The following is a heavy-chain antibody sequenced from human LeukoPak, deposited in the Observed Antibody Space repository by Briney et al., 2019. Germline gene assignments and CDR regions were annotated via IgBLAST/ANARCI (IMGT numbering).Heavy chain of an antibody. J-gene: IGHJ5*02. D-gene: IGHD3-16*01. CDR3: ARERGGGDP. CDR2: IYNSGST. CDR1: GGSISTDY. V-gene: IGHV4-59*01. Sequence: PSETLSLTCTVSGGSISTDYWSWIRQPPGKGLEWIGYIYNSGSTNYNPSLKSRVTISVDTSKNQFSLKLSSVTAADTAVYYCARERGGGDPWGQGTLVTVSS.